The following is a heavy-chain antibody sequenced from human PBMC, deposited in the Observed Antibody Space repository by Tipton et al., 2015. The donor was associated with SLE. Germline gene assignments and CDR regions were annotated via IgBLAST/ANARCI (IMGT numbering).Heavy chain of an antibody. CDR3: AKDGSGWDLAYYFDY. J-gene: IGHJ4*02. CDR1: GFSFSDYS. V-gene: IGHV3-11*04. D-gene: IGHD6-19*01. Sequence: SLRLSCEASGFSFSDYSMTWVRQAPGKGLEWVSNIGSSGYSKQYADSVKGRFTVSRDNSRNSMYLQMNGLRPDDTAVYYCAKDGSGWDLAYYFDYWGQGTLVTVSS. CDR2: IGSSGYSK.